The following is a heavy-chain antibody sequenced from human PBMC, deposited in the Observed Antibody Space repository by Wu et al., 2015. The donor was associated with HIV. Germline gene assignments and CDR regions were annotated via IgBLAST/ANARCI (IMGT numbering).Heavy chain of an antibody. CDR2: ISAYNGNT. CDR3: AREGEEKKSDRSGYYAYLQI. Sequence: QVQLVQSGAEVKKPGASVKVSCKASGYTFTSYGISWVRQAPGQGLEWMGWISAYNGNTNYAQKLQGRVTMTTDTSTSTAYMELRSLRSDDTAVYYCAREGEEKKSDRSGYYAYLQIWGQGSQVTVSS. CDR1: GYTFTSYG. J-gene: IGHJ1*01. V-gene: IGHV1-18*01. D-gene: IGHD3-22*01.